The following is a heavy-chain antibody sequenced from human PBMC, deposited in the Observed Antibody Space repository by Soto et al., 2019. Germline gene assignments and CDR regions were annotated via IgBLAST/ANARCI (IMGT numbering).Heavy chain of an antibody. D-gene: IGHD1-26*01. CDR1: GGSFSGYY. CDR2: INHSGST. V-gene: IGHV4-34*01. J-gene: IGHJ4*02. Sequence: SETLSLTCAVYGGSFSGYYWSWIRQPPGKGLEWIGEINHSGSTNYNPSLKSRVTISVDTSKNQFSLKLSSVTAADTAVYYCARGPGATRWYFDYWGQGTLVTVSS. CDR3: ARGPGATRWYFDY.